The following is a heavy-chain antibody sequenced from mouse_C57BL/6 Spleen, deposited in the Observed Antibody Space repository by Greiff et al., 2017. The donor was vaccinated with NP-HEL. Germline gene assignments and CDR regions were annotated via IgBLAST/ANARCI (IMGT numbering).Heavy chain of an antibody. CDR2: ISDGGSYT. V-gene: IGHV5-4*01. Sequence: EVQGVESGGGLVKPGGSLKLSCAASGFTFSSYAMSWVRQTPEKRLEWVATISDGGSYTYYPDNVKGRFTISRDNAKNNLYLQMSHLKSEDTAMYYCARGPSYGNFDYWGQGTTLTVSS. CDR3: ARGPSYGNFDY. D-gene: IGHD1-1*01. CDR1: GFTFSSYA. J-gene: IGHJ2*01.